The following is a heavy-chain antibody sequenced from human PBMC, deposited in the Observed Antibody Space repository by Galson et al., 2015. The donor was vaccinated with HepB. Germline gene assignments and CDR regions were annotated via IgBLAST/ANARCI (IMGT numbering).Heavy chain of an antibody. Sequence: SVKVSCKASGGTFSSYAISWVRQAPGQGLEWMGRIIPILGIANYAQKFQGRVTITADKSTSTAYMELSSLRSEDTAVYYCARASDSSGCGFDYWGQGTLVTVSS. V-gene: IGHV1-69*04. CDR3: ARASDSSGCGFDY. CDR1: GGTFSSYA. D-gene: IGHD6-19*01. J-gene: IGHJ4*02. CDR2: IIPILGIA.